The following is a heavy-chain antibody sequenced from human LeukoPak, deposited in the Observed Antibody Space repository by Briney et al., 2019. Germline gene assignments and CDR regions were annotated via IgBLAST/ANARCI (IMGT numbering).Heavy chain of an antibody. CDR3: ARDYYYDSSSYYYYMDV. V-gene: IGHV1-2*02. CDR1: GYTFTGYY. J-gene: IGHJ6*03. Sequence: ASVKVSCKASGYTFTGYYMHWVRQAPGQGLEWMGWINPNSGGTNYAQKFQGRVTMTRDTSISTAYMELSRLRSDDTAVYYCARDYYYDSSSYYYYMDVWGKGTTVTISS. D-gene: IGHD3-22*01. CDR2: INPNSGGT.